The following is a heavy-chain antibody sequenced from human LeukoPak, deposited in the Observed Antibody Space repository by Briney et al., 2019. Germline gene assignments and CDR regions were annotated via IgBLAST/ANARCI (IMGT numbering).Heavy chain of an antibody. V-gene: IGHV1-24*01. CDR3: TTGVFSGPKGLLWFGEYLGNRFDP. J-gene: IGHJ5*02. CDR2: FDPEDGET. Sequence: ASVKVSCKVSGYTLTELSMHWVRQAPGKGLEWMGGFDPEDGETIYAQKFQGRVTMTEDTSTDTAYIELSSLRSEDTAVYYCTTGVFSGPKGLLWFGEYLGNRFDPWGQGTLVTVSS. CDR1: GYTLTELS. D-gene: IGHD3-10*01.